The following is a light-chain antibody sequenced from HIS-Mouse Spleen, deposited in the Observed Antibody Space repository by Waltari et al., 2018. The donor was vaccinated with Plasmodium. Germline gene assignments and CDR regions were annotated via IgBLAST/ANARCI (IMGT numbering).Light chain of an antibody. V-gene: IGKV3-11*01. CDR3: QQRSNWPPT. J-gene: IGKJ1*01. CDR2: DAS. CDR1: QSVSSY. Sequence: EIVLTQSPATLSLSPGERATLSCRASQSVSSYLAWYHQKPGQAPRLLLSDASNSAPGIPARVSGSVSGTDFTLTISSLEPEDFAVYYCQQRSNWPPTFGQGTKVEIK.